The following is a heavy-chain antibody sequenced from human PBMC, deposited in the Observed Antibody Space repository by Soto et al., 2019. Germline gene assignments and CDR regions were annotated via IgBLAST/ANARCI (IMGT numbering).Heavy chain of an antibody. J-gene: IGHJ4*02. V-gene: IGHV3-49*03. CDR1: GFTFGYYA. D-gene: IGHD3-9*01. CDR3: TRGDILTGRSY. CDR2: IRSKAYGGTT. Sequence: GGSLRLSCTASGFTFGYYAMSWFRQSPGKGLEWVGFIRSKAYGGTTEYAASVKGRFTISRDDSKSIAYLQMNSLKTEDTAVYYCTRGDILTGRSYWGQGTLVTVSS.